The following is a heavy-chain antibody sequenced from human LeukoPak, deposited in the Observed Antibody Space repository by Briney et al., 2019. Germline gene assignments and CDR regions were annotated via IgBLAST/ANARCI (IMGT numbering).Heavy chain of an antibody. D-gene: IGHD3-10*01. J-gene: IGHJ4*02. CDR2: FDPEDGET. Sequence: ASVKVSCKVSGYTLTELSMHWVRQAPGKGLEWMGGFDPEDGETIYAQKFQGRVTMTEDTSTDTAYMGLSSLRSEDTAVYYCATGPQSELLWFGELWGWGQGTLVTVSS. CDR1: GYTLTELS. V-gene: IGHV1-24*01. CDR3: ATGPQSELLWFGELWG.